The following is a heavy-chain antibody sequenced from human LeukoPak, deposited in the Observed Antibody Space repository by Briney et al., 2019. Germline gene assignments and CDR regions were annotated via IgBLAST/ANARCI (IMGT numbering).Heavy chain of an antibody. CDR1: GGSISSYY. CDR2: IYYSGST. V-gene: IGHV4-59*12. CDR3: ARSGGEDCRTTICYAFDI. D-gene: IGHD2-2*01. Sequence: SETLSLTCTVSGGSISSYYWSWIRQPPGKGLEWIGYIYYSGSTNYNPSLKSRVTISVDTSKNQFSLKLTSVTAADTAVYYCARSGGEDCRTTICYAFDIWGQGTMVTVSS. J-gene: IGHJ3*02.